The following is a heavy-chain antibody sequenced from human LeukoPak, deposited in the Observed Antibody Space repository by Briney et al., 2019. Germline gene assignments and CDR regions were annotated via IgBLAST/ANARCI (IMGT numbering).Heavy chain of an antibody. CDR1: GFTFSSYA. V-gene: IGHV3-30*04. J-gene: IGHJ5*02. Sequence: GGSLRLSCAASGFTFSSYAMHWVRQAPGKGLEWVAVISYDGSNKYYADSVKGRFTISRDNSKNTLYLQMNSLRAEDTAVYYCARDFRLIAAKRFDPWGQGTLVTVSA. D-gene: IGHD6-13*01. CDR3: ARDFRLIAAKRFDP. CDR2: ISYDGSNK.